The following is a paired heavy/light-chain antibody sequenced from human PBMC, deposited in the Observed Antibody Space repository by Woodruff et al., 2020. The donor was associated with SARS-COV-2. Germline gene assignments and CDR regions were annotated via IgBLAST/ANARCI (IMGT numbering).Heavy chain of an antibody. CDR3: ARHIPLTGQRGFDY. Sequence: QVQLQESGPGLVKPSETLSLTCTVSGDSINSAFWWSWVRRPPGQGLEWIGEISLGGRTNYDPSLRSRLTMSIDKSGNQFSLKLTSVNAADTAIYYCARHIPLTGQRGFDYWGQGSVVTVAS. CDR2: ISLGGRT. D-gene: IGHD3-9*01. CDR1: GDSINSAFW. V-gene: IGHV4-4*02. J-gene: IGHJ4*02.
Light chain of an antibody. CDR3: QLYDGSPYSSARYT. CDR1: QSVTSNY. J-gene: IGKJ2*01. CDR2: SAS. V-gene: IGKV3-20*01. Sequence: EVVLTQSPVSLSLSPGERATVSCRTSQSVTSNYVAWYQQRPGQAPRLLMFSASNRASGIPDRFSGSGSGTDFTLTISRLEPEDFAVYYCQLYDGSPYSSARYTFGQGTKVEIK.